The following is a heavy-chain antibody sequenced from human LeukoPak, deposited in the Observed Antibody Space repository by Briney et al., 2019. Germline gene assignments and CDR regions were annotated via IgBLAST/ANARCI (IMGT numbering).Heavy chain of an antibody. Sequence: PSETLSLTCAVSGYSISSGYYWGWIRQPPGQGLEWIGSIYHSGSTYYNPSLKSRVTISVDTSKNQFSLKLSSVTAADTAVYYCARQGGSDSSGYLDFWGQGTLVTVSS. CDR2: IYHSGST. J-gene: IGHJ4*02. V-gene: IGHV4-38-2*01. CDR3: ARQGGSDSSGYLDF. D-gene: IGHD3-22*01. CDR1: GYSISSGYY.